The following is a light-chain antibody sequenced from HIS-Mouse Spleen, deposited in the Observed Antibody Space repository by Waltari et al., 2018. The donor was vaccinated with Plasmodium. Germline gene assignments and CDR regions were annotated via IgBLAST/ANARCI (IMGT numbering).Light chain of an antibody. CDR3: QQYNNWSFT. V-gene: IGKV3-15*01. CDR1: QSVNSN. Sequence: EIVMTQYPATLSVSPGESATRTCRASQSVNSNLAWYQQKPGQAPRLLIYGASTRATGIPARFSGSGSGTEFTLTISSLQSEDFAVYYCQQYNNWSFTFGPGTKVDIK. CDR2: GAS. J-gene: IGKJ3*01.